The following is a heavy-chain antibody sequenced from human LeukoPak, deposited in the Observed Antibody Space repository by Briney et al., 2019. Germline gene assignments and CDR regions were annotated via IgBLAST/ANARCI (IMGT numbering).Heavy chain of an antibody. J-gene: IGHJ5*02. V-gene: IGHV4-31*03. CDR3: ARGEYYDSSGRWFDP. Sequence: PSETLSLTCTVSGGSISSGGYYWSWIRQQPGKGLEWIGYIYYSGSTYYNPSLKSRVTISVDTSKNQFSLKLSSVTAADTAVYYCARGEYYDSSGRWFDPWGQGTLVTVSS. CDR1: GGSISSGGYY. CDR2: IYYSGST. D-gene: IGHD3-22*01.